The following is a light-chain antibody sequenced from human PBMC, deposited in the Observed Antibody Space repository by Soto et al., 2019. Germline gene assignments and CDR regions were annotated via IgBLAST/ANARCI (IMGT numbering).Light chain of an antibody. CDR2: DNN. CDR3: GTWDSRLRAGV. Sequence: QAVLTQPPSVSAAPGHKVTISCSGSSSNIRKNYVCWYRQVPGTAPKLLIYDNNKRPSGIPDPFSGSKFGTSATLDITGLQTGDEAAYYGGTWDSRLRAGVFGPGTKLTVL. CDR1: SSNIRKNY. V-gene: IGLV1-51*01. J-gene: IGLJ1*01.